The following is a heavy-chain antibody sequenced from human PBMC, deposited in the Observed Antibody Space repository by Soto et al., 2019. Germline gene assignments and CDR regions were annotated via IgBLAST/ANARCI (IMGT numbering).Heavy chain of an antibody. CDR1: GGTFSNYA. J-gene: IGHJ6*02. Sequence: QVQLVQSGAEVKKPESSVNVSCKASGGTFSNYAISWVRQAPGQGLELMGGIIPIFNTAKYAQKFQGRVTIIADESTSTAYMELSSLRSEDTAVYYCARTLTPPIYYYYGMDVWGQGTTVTVSS. CDR3: ARTLTPPIYYYYGMDV. V-gene: IGHV1-69*12. CDR2: IIPIFNTA.